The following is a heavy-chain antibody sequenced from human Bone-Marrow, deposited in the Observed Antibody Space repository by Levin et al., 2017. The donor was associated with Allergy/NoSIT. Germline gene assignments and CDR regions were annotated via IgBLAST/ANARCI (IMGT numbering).Heavy chain of an antibody. D-gene: IGHD6-25*01. V-gene: IGHV4-61*08. J-gene: IGHJ5*02. Sequence: GSLRLSCTVSGGSVSSGDSYWSWIRQPPGKGLEWLGYIYYSGSTNYNPSLNSRVTISVDTSKNQFSLKLSSVAAADTAVYYCAIRQRIETWFDPWGQGTLVTVSS. CDR1: GGSVSSGDSY. CDR3: AIRQRIETWFDP. CDR2: IYYSGST.